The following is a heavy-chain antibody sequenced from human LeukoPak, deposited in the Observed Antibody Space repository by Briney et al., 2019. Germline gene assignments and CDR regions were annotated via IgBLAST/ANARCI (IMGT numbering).Heavy chain of an antibody. CDR1: GGSISSGSYY. V-gene: IGHV4-61*02. D-gene: IGHD6-19*01. CDR2: IYTSGST. Sequence: SETLSLTCTVSGGSISSGSYYWSWIRQPAGKGLEWIGRIYTSGSTNYNPSLKSRVTISVDRSKNQFSLKLSSVTAADTAVYYCARPRGSGWYDAFDIWGQGTMVTVSS. J-gene: IGHJ3*02. CDR3: ARPRGSGWYDAFDI.